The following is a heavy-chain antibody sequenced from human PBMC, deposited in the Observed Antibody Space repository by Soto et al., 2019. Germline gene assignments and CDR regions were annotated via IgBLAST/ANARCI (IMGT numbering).Heavy chain of an antibody. Sequence: SETLSLTCTVSGGSISSYYWGWIRQPPGKGLEWIGYIYYSGSTNYNPSLKSRVTISVDASKNQFSRKLSSVTAADTAVNYCARAPSVYSSGWYAPQASFDYWGQGTLVTVSS. CDR3: ARAPSVYSSGWYAPQASFDY. CDR2: IYYSGST. D-gene: IGHD6-19*01. J-gene: IGHJ4*02. CDR1: GGSISSYY. V-gene: IGHV4-59*01.